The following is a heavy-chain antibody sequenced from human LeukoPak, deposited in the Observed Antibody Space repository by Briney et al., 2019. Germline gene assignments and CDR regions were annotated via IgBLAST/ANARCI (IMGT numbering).Heavy chain of an antibody. D-gene: IGHD3-22*01. CDR3: ARQDPYYYDSSGYPSDAFDI. J-gene: IGHJ3*02. CDR1: GYSLTSYW. CDR2: IYPGDSDT. Sequence: GESLKISCKGSGYSLTSYWIGWVRQMPGKGLEWMGIIYPGDSDTRYSPSFQGQVTISADKSISTAYLQWSSLKASDTAMYYCARQDPYYYDSSGYPSDAFDIWGQGTMVTVSS. V-gene: IGHV5-51*01.